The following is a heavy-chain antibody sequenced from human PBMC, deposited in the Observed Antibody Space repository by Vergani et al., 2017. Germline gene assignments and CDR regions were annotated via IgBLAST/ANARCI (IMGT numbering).Heavy chain of an antibody. Sequence: QVQLQQWGAGLLKPSETLSLTCAVYGGSFRGYYWSWIRQPPGKGLEWIGEINHSGSTNYNPSLKSRVTISVDTSKNQFSLKLSSVTAADTAVYYCARADQSNRNIVATLPGHYFDYWGQGTLVTVSS. D-gene: IGHD5-12*01. CDR2: INHSGST. J-gene: IGHJ4*02. CDR3: ARADQSNRNIVATLPGHYFDY. V-gene: IGHV4-34*01. CDR1: GGSFRGYY.